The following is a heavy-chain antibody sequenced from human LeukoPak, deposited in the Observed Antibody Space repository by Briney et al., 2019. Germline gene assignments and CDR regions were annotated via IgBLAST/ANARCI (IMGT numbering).Heavy chain of an antibody. CDR3: ARLPEWELPDY. V-gene: IGHV3-53*01. Sequence: QTGGSLRLSCAVSGFTVSSNYMSWVRQAPGKGLEWVSVIYSAGSTYYAGSVKGRFTISRDNSKNTMYLQMNSLRVEDTAVYYCARLPEWELPDYWGREPWSPSPQ. J-gene: IGHJ4*02. D-gene: IGHD1-26*01. CDR2: IYSAGST. CDR1: GFTVSSNY.